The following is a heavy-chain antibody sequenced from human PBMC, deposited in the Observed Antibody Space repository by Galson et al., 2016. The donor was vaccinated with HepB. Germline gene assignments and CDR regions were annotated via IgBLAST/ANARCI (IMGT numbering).Heavy chain of an antibody. CDR3: ARGGPLEMSTILGFDY. D-gene: IGHD5-24*01. J-gene: IGHJ4*02. V-gene: IGHV3-21*01. CDR1: GFTFSTHA. Sequence: SLRLSCADSGFTFSTHAMNWVRQAPGRGLEWVSSISSRSRYIYYADSVKGRFTSSRDNAKNSLFLQMNSLRAEDTAVYYCARGGPLEMSTILGFDYWGQGTLVTVSS. CDR2: ISSRSRYI.